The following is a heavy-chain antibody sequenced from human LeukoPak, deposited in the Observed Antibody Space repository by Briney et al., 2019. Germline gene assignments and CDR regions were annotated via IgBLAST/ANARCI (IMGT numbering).Heavy chain of an antibody. J-gene: IGHJ4*02. Sequence: GESLTLSCAASGFTFSSFAMSWVRQAPGRGLEWVSSISDSGASTYYADSVKGRFTISRDNSKNTLYLQMSSLRAEDTAVYYCAKSHSVAVAGTYSTYYFDSWGQGTLVTVSS. V-gene: IGHV3-23*01. CDR3: AKSHSVAVAGTYSTYYFDS. CDR2: ISDSGAST. CDR1: GFTFSSFA. D-gene: IGHD6-19*01.